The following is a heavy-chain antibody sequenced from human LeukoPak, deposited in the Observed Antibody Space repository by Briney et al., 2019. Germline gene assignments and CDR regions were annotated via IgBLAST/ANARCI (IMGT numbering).Heavy chain of an antibody. J-gene: IGHJ4*02. V-gene: IGHV4-34*01. Sequence: PSETLSLTCAVYGGSFSGYYWSWIRQPPGKGLEWIGEINHSRSTNYNPSLKSRVTISVDTSKNQFSLKLSSVTAADTAVCYCARDDTGTIDYWGQGTLVTVSS. D-gene: IGHD1-1*01. CDR3: ARDDTGTIDY. CDR1: GGSFSGYY. CDR2: INHSRST.